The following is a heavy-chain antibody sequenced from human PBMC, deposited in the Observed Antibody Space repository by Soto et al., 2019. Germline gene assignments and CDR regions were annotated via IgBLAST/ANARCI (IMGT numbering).Heavy chain of an antibody. CDR1: GYTFTGYY. CDR2: INPNSGGT. J-gene: IGHJ4*02. Sequence: ASVKVSCKASGYTFTGYYMHWVRQAPGQGLEWMGWINPNSGGTNYAQKFQGWVTMTRDTSISTAYMELSRLRSDDTAVYYCARARGGIVATKDYDEGVAEFDYWGQGTLVTVSS. D-gene: IGHD5-12*01. V-gene: IGHV1-2*04. CDR3: ARARGGIVATKDYDEGVAEFDY.